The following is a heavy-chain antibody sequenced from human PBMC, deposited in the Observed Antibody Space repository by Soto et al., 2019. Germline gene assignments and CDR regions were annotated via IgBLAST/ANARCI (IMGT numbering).Heavy chain of an antibody. CDR2: IYHSGTT. Sequence: ASETLSLTCLVSGYSITRDFYWGWIREPPGKGLEWIGSIYHSGTTYSDPSLRSRLTISVDTSKNQFSLMLSSGTAADTAVYYCARIGRESTSCDSWFDTCGQGSLVT. V-gene: IGHV4-38-2*01. J-gene: IGHJ5*02. D-gene: IGHD2-2*02. CDR1: GYSITRDFY. CDR3: ARIGRESTSCDSWFDT.